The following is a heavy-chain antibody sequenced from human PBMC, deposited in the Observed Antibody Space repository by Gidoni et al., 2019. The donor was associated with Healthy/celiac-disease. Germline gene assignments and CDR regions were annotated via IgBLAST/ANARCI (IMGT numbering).Heavy chain of an antibody. CDR1: GGSFSGYY. Sequence: QVQLQQWGAGLLKPSETLSLTCAVYGGSFSGYYWSWIRQPPGKGLEWIVEINHSGSTNYNPSLKSRVTISVDTSKNQFALKLSSVTAADTAVYYCARGPYCSGGSCYYNFDYWGQGTLVTVSS. CDR2: INHSGST. V-gene: IGHV4-34*01. D-gene: IGHD2-15*01. CDR3: ARGPYCSGGSCYYNFDY. J-gene: IGHJ4*02.